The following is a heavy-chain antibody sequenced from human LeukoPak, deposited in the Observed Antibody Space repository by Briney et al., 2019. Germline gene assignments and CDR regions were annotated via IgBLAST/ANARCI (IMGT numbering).Heavy chain of an antibody. J-gene: IGHJ4*02. CDR1: GYTFTSYY. CDR3: ARDLSASRLNYYGSGSYVC. Sequence: GASVKVSCKASGYTFTSYYMHWVRQAPGQGLEWMGIINPSGGSTSYAQKFQGRVTMTRDTSTSTVYMELSSLRSEDTAVYYCARDLSASRLNYYGSGSYVCWGQGTLVTVSS. CDR2: INPSGGST. D-gene: IGHD3-10*01. V-gene: IGHV1-46*01.